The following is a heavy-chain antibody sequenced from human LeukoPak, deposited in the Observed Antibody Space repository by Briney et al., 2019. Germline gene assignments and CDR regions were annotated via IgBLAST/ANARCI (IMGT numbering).Heavy chain of an antibody. CDR2: INPSGGST. D-gene: IGHD2-21*01. J-gene: IGHJ4*02. CDR1: GYTFTSYY. V-gene: IGHV1-46*03. Sequence: ASVKVSCKASGYTFTSYYMHWARQAPGQGLEWMGIINPSGGSTSYAQKFQGRVTMTRDTSTSTVYMELSSLRSEDTAVYYCAICGGDCYYFDYWGQGTLVTVSS. CDR3: AICGGDCYYFDY.